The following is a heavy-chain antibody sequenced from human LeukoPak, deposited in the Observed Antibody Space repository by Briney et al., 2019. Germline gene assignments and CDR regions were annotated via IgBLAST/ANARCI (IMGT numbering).Heavy chain of an antibody. V-gene: IGHV4-39*01. CDR2: IYYSGST. D-gene: IGHD3-3*01. J-gene: IGHJ4*02. Sequence: PSETLSLTCTVSGGSISSSSYYWGWIRQPPGKGLEWIGGIYYSGSTYYNPSLKSRVTISVDTSKNQFSLKLSSVTAADTAVYYRARHTSLLRFLEWFPDYWGQGTLVTVSS. CDR1: GGSISSSSYY. CDR3: ARHTSLLRFLEWFPDY.